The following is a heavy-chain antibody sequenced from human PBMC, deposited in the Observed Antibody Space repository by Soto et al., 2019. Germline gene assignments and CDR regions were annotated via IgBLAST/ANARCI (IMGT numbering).Heavy chain of an antibody. Sequence: QVQLVQSGAEVKKPGSSVKVSCKASGGTFSSYTISWVRQAPGQGLEWMGRIIPILGIANYAQKFQGRVTITADKSTSTAYMELSSLRSEDTAVYYCARVYGYFLDAFDIWGQGTMVTVSS. D-gene: IGHD4-17*01. CDR1: GGTFSSYT. CDR2: IIPILGIA. CDR3: ARVYGYFLDAFDI. V-gene: IGHV1-69*02. J-gene: IGHJ3*02.